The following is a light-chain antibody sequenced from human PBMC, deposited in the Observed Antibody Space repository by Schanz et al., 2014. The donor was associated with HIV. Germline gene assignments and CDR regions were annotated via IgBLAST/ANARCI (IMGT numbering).Light chain of an antibody. CDR3: QHYGDSRGT. CDR1: ESVSSY. Sequence: EIVLTQSPATLSLSPGEGATLSCRTSESVSSYLAWYQQKPGQAPRLLIYEASYRAAGIPARFSGSGSETDFTLTISRLEPEDFAVYYCQHYGDSRGTFGGGTEVDIK. CDR2: EAS. J-gene: IGKJ4*01. V-gene: IGKV3-11*01.